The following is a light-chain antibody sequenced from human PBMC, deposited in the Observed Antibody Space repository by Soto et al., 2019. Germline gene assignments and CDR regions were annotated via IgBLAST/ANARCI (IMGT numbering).Light chain of an antibody. CDR2: LGS. Sequence: IVMTQSPLSLPFTPGEPASISCRSSQSLLQSNGYNYLHWYLQKPGQSPQLLIYLGSSRASGVPDRFSGSASGTDFTLKISRVQAEDVGVYYCMQALQTPITFGQGTRLEIK. V-gene: IGKV2-28*01. CDR3: MQALQTPIT. CDR1: QSLLQSNGYNY. J-gene: IGKJ5*01.